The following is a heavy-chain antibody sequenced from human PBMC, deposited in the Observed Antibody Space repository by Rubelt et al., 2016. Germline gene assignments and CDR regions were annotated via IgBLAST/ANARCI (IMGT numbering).Heavy chain of an antibody. J-gene: IGHJ3*02. D-gene: IGHD3-22*01. CDR3: ARGPNDSSGYYPPLDI. Sequence: GNTYYNPSLKSRVTISVDKSKNQFSLKLSSVTAADTAVYYCARGPNDSSGYYPPLDIWGQGTMVTVSS. CDR2: GNT. V-gene: IGHV4-39*07.